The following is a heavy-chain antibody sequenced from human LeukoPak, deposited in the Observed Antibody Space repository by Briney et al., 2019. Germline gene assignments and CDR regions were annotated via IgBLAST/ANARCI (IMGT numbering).Heavy chain of an antibody. Sequence: GGSLRLSCAASGFTVSSNYMSWVRQAPGKGLEWVSVIYSGGSTYYADSVKGRFTISRDNSKNTLYLQMNSLRAEDTAVYYCARDRGEIGGVVVMVYASLLDYWGQGTLVTVSS. V-gene: IGHV3-66*01. CDR1: GFTVSSNY. CDR3: ARDRGEIGGVVVMVYASLLDY. CDR2: IYSGGST. D-gene: IGHD2-8*01. J-gene: IGHJ4*02.